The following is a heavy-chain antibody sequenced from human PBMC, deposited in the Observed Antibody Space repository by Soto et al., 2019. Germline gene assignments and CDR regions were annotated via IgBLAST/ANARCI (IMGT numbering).Heavy chain of an antibody. D-gene: IGHD2-2*01. CDR3: AAATLPGARFYGMDV. Sequence: SETLSLTCVVSGYSFNSVHFWGWIRQPPGKGLQWIGSLSQNGGTYRNPSLRSRVTLSVDTSKNQFSLKLTSVTAADAAVYHRAAATLPGARFYGMDVWGQGSTVTVSS. CDR2: LSQNGGT. CDR1: GYSFNSVHF. V-gene: IGHV4-38-2*01. J-gene: IGHJ6*02.